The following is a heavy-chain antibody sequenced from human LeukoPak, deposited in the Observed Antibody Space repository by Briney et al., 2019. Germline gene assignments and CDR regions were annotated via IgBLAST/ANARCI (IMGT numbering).Heavy chain of an antibody. Sequence: SETLSLTCTVSGGSISSSSYYWGWIRQPPGKGLEWIGNIYYSGSTYYNPSLKSRVTISVDTSKNQFSLRLSSVTAADTAVYYCARVDDYNSFYWGQGTLVTVSS. D-gene: IGHD5-24*01. CDR2: IYYSGST. V-gene: IGHV4-39*07. J-gene: IGHJ4*02. CDR3: ARVDDYNSFY. CDR1: GGSISSSSYY.